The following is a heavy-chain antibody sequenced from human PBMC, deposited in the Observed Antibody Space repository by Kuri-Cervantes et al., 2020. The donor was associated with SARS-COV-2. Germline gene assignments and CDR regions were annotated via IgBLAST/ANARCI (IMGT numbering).Heavy chain of an antibody. CDR1: GYTLTELS. Sequence: ASVKVSCKVSGYTLTELSMHWVRQAPGKGLEWMGGFDPEDGETIYAQKFQGRVNMTRDTSISTAYMEVSRLRSDDTAVYYRARDREDRVGATFDYWGQGTLVTVSS. J-gene: IGHJ4*02. CDR2: FDPEDGET. D-gene: IGHD1-26*01. V-gene: IGHV1-24*01. CDR3: ARDREDRVGATFDY.